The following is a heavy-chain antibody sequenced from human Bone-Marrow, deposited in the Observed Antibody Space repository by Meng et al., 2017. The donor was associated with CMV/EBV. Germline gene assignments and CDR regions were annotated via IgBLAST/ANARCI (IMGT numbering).Heavy chain of an antibody. V-gene: IGHV3-21*01. CDR3: ARDISRRGVRDNFDY. CDR1: GFTLSSYS. Sequence: GGSLRLSCAASGFTLSSYSMNWVRQAPGKGLEWVSFISSSSSYIYYADSVKGRFTISRDNAKNSLYLQMNSLRAEDTAVYYCARDISRRGVRDNFDYWGQGTLVTVSS. CDR2: ISSSSSYI. J-gene: IGHJ4*02. D-gene: IGHD3-10*01.